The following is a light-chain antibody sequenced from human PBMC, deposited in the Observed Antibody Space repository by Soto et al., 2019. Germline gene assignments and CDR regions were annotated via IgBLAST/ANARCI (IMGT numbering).Light chain of an antibody. J-gene: IGLJ1*01. CDR3: QSYDSSLSVSYV. CDR2: GNK. CDR1: SSNIGAGYD. V-gene: IGLV1-40*01. Sequence: QSFLTHPPSLSGAPGQRVTISCTGSSSNIGAGYDVHWYQQRPGTAPKLLIYGNKNRPSGVPDRFSGPKSGTSASLAITGLQAEDEADYYCQSYDSSLSVSYVFGTGTKVTVL.